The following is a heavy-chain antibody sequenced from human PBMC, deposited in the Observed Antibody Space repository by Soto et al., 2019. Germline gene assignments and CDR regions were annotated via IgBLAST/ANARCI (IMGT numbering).Heavy chain of an antibody. CDR3: ARGATYCSGGSCYSADAFDI. V-gene: IGHV1-18*01. J-gene: IGHJ3*02. D-gene: IGHD2-15*01. CDR1: GYTFTSYG. Sequence: GASVKVSCKASGYTFTSYGISWVRQAPGQGLEWMGWISAYNGNTNYAQKLQGRVTMTTDTSTSTAYMELRSLRSDDTAVYYCARGATYCSGGSCYSADAFDIWGQGTMVTVSS. CDR2: ISAYNGNT.